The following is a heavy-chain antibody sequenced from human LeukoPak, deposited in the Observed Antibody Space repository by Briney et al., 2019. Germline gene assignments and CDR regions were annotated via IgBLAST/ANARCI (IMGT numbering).Heavy chain of an antibody. V-gene: IGHV3-30-3*01. CDR3: ASDSLTYYDFWSGFGI. J-gene: IGHJ3*02. CDR2: ISYDGSNK. D-gene: IGHD3-3*01. CDR1: GFTFSSYA. Sequence: GGSLRLSCAASGFTFSSYAMHWVRQAPGKGLEWVAVISYDGSNKYYADSVKGRFTISRDNSKNTLYLQMNSLRAEDTAVYYCASDSLTYYDFWSGFGIWGQGTMVTVSS.